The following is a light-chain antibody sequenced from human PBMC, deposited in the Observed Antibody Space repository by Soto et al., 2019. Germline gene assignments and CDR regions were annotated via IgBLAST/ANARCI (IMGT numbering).Light chain of an antibody. CDR3: SSYTSSSTYV. Sequence: QSVLTQPASVSGSPGQSITISCTGDNSDVGGYSFVSWYQHHPGKAPKLMIYEVTNRPSGVSDRFSGSKSGNTASLTISGLQAEDEADYYCSSYTSSSTYVFGTGTKVTVL. CDR2: EVT. CDR1: NSDVGGYSF. J-gene: IGLJ1*01. V-gene: IGLV2-14*01.